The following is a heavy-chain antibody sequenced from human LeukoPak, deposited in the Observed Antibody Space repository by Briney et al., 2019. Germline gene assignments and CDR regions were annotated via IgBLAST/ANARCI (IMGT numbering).Heavy chain of an antibody. V-gene: IGHV3-21*01. J-gene: IGHJ4*02. CDR2: ISSSSSYI. D-gene: IGHD6-13*01. CDR1: GFTFSPYS. CDR3: AQQLGWGRWFDY. Sequence: GGSLRLSCAASGFTFSPYSMNWVRQAPGKGLEWVSSISSSSSYIYYADSVKGRFTISRDNSKNTLYLQMNSLRAEDTAVYYCAQQLGWGRWFDYWGQGTLVTVSS.